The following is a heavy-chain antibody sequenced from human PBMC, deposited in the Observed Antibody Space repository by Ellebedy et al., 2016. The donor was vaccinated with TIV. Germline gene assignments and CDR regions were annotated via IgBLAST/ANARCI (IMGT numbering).Heavy chain of an antibody. D-gene: IGHD6-13*01. CDR1: GFTFSNYW. V-gene: IGHV3-7*01. CDR2: IKEDGSER. CDR3: ARDTRWTVAAGLDAFDI. J-gene: IGHJ3*02. Sequence: GGSLRLSCAVSGFTFSNYWMSWVRQAPGKGLEWVANIKEDGSERNHVDSVKGRFTISRDNSKNTLYLQMNSLRAEDTAVYYCARDTRWTVAAGLDAFDIWGQGTMVTVSS.